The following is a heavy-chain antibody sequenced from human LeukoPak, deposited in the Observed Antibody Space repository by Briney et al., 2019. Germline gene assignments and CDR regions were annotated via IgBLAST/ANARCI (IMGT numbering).Heavy chain of an antibody. J-gene: IGHJ6*03. D-gene: IGHD3-3*01. CDR3: ARETPERITIFGVVTIYYYMDV. CDR1: GFTFSSYA. V-gene: IGHV3-23*01. Sequence: GGSLRLSCAASGFTFSSYAMSWVRQAPGKGLEWVSAISGSGGSTYYADSVKGRFTISRDNSMNTLYLQMNSLRAEDTAVYYCARETPERITIFGVVTIYYYMDVWGKGTTVTVSS. CDR2: ISGSGGST.